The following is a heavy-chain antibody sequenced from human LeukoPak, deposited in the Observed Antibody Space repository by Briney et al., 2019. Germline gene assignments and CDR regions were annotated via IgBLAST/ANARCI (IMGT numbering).Heavy chain of an antibody. Sequence: PGGSLRLSCAASGFTFSSYWMSWVRQAPGKGLEWVSYISSSGTTIYYADSVKGRFTISRDNAKNSLYLQMNSLRAEDTAVYYCARGSYYHSSGYYYIWGQGTLVTVSS. CDR3: ARGSYYHSSGYYYI. D-gene: IGHD3-22*01. J-gene: IGHJ4*02. CDR2: ISSSGTTI. V-gene: IGHV3-48*04. CDR1: GFTFSSYW.